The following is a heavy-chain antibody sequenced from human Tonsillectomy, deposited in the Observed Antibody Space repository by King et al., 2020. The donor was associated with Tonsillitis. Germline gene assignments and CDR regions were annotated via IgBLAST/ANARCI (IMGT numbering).Heavy chain of an antibody. CDR2: IIPIFGTT. V-gene: IGHV1-69*01. D-gene: IGHD2-2*01. Sequence: HVQLVQSGAEVKMPGSSVKVSCKASGGTFSSYAISWVRQAPGQGLEWMGGIIPIFGTTNYAHNFRGRVTITADESTSTAYLELSSLRSEDTAVYYCAREREIVGVPATWGVGTFDIWGQGTMLTVSS. CDR3: AREREIVGVPATWGVGTFDI. CDR1: GGTFSSYA. J-gene: IGHJ3*02.